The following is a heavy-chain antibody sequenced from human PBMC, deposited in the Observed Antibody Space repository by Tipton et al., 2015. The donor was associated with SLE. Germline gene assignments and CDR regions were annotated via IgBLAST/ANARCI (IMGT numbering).Heavy chain of an antibody. CDR3: ARHDTGDNYYDGLDV. D-gene: IGHD7-27*01. V-gene: IGHV1-18*04. CDR2: ISAYNGNT. J-gene: IGHJ6*02. Sequence: QLVQSGAEVKKPGASVKVSCKASGYRFTGYYIHWVRQAPGQGLEWMGWISAYNGNTNYAQKLQGRVTMTTDTSTTTAYMELRSLRSDDTAVYYCARHDTGDNYYDGLDVWGQGTTVTVSS. CDR1: GYRFTGYY.